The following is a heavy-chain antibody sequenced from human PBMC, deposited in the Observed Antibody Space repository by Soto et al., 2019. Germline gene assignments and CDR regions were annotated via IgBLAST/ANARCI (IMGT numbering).Heavy chain of an antibody. Sequence: EVQLLESGGGSVQPGGSLRLSCAASGFTFTSYAMSWVRQAPGKGPEWVSAISGSGGSTYYADSVKGRFTISRDNSKNTLYLQMNSLRAEDTAVYYCAKDRAVDIVATTDYWGQGTLVTVSS. V-gene: IGHV3-23*01. J-gene: IGHJ4*02. D-gene: IGHD5-12*01. CDR2: ISGSGGST. CDR1: GFTFTSYA. CDR3: AKDRAVDIVATTDY.